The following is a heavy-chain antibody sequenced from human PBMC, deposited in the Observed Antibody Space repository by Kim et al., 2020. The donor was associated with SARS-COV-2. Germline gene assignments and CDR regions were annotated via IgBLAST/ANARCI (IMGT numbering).Heavy chain of an antibody. D-gene: IGHD4-4*01. J-gene: IGHJ4*02. CDR2: ISYDGSNK. Sequence: GGSLRLSCAASGFTFSSYTMHWVRQAPGKGLEWVAVISYDGSNKYYADSVKGRFTISRDNSKNTLYLQMNSLRAEDTAVYYCAREGPKLQETFDYWGQGTLVTVSS. CDR1: GFTFSSYT. CDR3: AREGPKLQETFDY. V-gene: IGHV3-30-3*01.